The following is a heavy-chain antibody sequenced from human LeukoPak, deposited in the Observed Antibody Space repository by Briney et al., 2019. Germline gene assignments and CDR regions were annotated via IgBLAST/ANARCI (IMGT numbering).Heavy chain of an antibody. CDR3: ARDKSYYGSGPYYYYYYMDV. CDR2: ISSSSSSI. Sequence: PGGSLRLSCAASGFTFSSYSMNSVRQAPGKGLEWVLSISSSSSSIYYADSVKGRFTISRDNAKNSLYLQMNSLRAEDTAVYYCARDKSYYGSGPYYYYYYMDVWGKGTTVTVSS. J-gene: IGHJ6*03. CDR1: GFTFSSYS. V-gene: IGHV3-21*01. D-gene: IGHD3-10*01.